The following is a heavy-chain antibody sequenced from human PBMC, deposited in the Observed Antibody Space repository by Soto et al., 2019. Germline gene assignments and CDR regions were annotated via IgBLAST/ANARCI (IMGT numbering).Heavy chain of an antibody. CDR2: ISGSGGST. D-gene: IGHD3-10*01. CDR1: GFTFSSYA. J-gene: IGHJ4*02. CDR3: ARDPHRGVMPAFDY. V-gene: IGHV3-23*01. Sequence: GGSLRLSCAASGFTFSSYAMSWVRQAPGKGLEWVSAISGSGGSTYYADSVKGRFTISRDNAKNTLYLQMNSLRAEDTAVYYCARDPHRGVMPAFDYWGQGTLVTVSS.